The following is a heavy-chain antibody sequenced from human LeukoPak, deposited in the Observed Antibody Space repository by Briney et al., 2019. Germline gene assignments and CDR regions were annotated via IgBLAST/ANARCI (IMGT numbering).Heavy chain of an antibody. J-gene: IGHJ5*02. CDR2: IHSSGNT. CDR1: GDSISSGGFY. D-gene: IGHD3-10*01. CDR3: ARERSVVRGISWFDP. V-gene: IGHV4-30-4*01. Sequence: SETLSLTCSVSGDSISSGGFYWSWIRQPPGKGLEWIGYIHSSGNTYYNPSLKSRVFISVDASKNQFSLKVTSVTAADTAVYYCARERSVVRGISWFDPWGQGTLVTVSS.